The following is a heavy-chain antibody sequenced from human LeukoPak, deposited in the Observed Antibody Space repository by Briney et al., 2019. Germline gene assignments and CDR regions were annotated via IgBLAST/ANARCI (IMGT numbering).Heavy chain of an antibody. D-gene: IGHD2-21*01. CDR2: ISWNSGTI. CDR3: VSAHSVVLF. Sequence: PGGSLRLSCAASGFTFDDYAMHWVRQAPGKGLEWVSGISWNSGTIAYADSVKGRFTISRDNAKNSLFLQMNSLRPEDTAFYYCVSAHSVVLFWGQGTLVTVS. CDR1: GFTFDDYA. V-gene: IGHV3-9*01. J-gene: IGHJ4*02.